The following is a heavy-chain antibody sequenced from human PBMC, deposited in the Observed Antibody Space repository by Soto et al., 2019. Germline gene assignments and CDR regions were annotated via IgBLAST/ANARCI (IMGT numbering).Heavy chain of an antibody. D-gene: IGHD6-13*01. J-gene: IGHJ4*02. CDR2: INEGDGAT. CDR1: GFQLSSCA. Sequence: EVQLLESGGGLVQPGGSLKISCAASGFQLSSCAMSWVRQAPGKGLEWVSGINEGDGATNYLDSVRGRFTISRDMSKNPLYMEMNILRVEDTVIYYCAKRQAPAGAYEHWGQGILVIVSS. CDR3: AKRQAPAGAYEH. V-gene: IGHV3-23*01.